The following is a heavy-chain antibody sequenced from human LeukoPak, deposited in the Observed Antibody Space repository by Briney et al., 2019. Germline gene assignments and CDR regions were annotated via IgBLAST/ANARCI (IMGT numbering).Heavy chain of an antibody. J-gene: IGHJ4*02. CDR3: ARDRRSYSYDSSGYLV. D-gene: IGHD3-22*01. CDR1: GGSISSYY. V-gene: IGHV4-59*01. Sequence: SETLSLTCTVSGGSISSYYWSWIRQPPGKGLEWIGYIYYSGSTNYNPSLKSRVTISVDTSKNQFSLKLSSVTAADTAVYYCARDRRSYSYDSSGYLVWGQGTLVTVSS. CDR2: IYYSGST.